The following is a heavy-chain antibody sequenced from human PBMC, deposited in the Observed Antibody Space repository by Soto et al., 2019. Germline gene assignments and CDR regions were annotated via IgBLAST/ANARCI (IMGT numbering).Heavy chain of an antibody. V-gene: IGHV3-33*01. CDR2: IWYDGSNK. D-gene: IGHD6-13*01. CDR1: GFTFSSYG. CDR3: AREGAAGIGWFDP. J-gene: IGHJ5*02. Sequence: QVQLVESGGGVVQPGRSLRLSCAASGFTFSSYGMHWVRQAPGKGLEWVAVIWYDGSNKYYADSVKGRFTISRDNSKNTLDLQMNSLRAEDTAVYYCAREGAAGIGWFDPWGQGTLVTVSS.